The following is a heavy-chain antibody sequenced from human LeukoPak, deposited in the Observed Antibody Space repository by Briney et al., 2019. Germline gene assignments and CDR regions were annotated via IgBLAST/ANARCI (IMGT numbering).Heavy chain of an antibody. D-gene: IGHD1-1*01. Sequence: SETLSLTCTVSGGSISTYYWSWIRQSPGKGLEWIGSIYYSGSTNYNPSLKSRVTISVDTSKNQFSLELSSVTAADTAVYYCAVNLTKHTFDICGQGTMVTVSS. CDR1: GGSISTYY. CDR2: IYYSGST. V-gene: IGHV4-59*08. CDR3: AVNLTKHTFDI. J-gene: IGHJ3*02.